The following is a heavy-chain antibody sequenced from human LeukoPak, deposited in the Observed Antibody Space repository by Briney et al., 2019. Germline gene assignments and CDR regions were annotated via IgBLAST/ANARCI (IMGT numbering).Heavy chain of an antibody. V-gene: IGHV3-30*04. CDR1: GFTFSSYA. Sequence: GGSLRLSCAASGFTFSSYAMHWVRQAPGKGLEWVAVISYDGSNKYYADSVKGRFTISRDNSKNTLYLQMNSLRAEDTAVYYCAKDSGGWYGWFDPWGQGTLVTVSS. CDR3: AKDSGGWYGWFDP. CDR2: ISYDGSNK. D-gene: IGHD6-19*01. J-gene: IGHJ5*02.